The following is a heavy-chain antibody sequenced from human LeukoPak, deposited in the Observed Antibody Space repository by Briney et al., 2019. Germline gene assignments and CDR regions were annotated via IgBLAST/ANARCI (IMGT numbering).Heavy chain of an antibody. CDR2: VSGVGSSI. D-gene: IGHD4-23*01. Sequence: GGSLRLSCVASGFTFSTYWMHWVRQTPGKGPVWVSRVSGVGSSISYADSVKGRFTISRDNARNTLYLQMNSLRAEDTAVYYCTRGRGGNFRFDYWGQGTLVTVSA. J-gene: IGHJ4*02. CDR1: GFTFSTYW. CDR3: TRGRGGNFRFDY. V-gene: IGHV3-74*01.